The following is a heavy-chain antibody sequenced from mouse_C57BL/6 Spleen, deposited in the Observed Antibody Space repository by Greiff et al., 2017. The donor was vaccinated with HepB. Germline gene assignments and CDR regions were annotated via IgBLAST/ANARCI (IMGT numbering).Heavy chain of an antibody. V-gene: IGHV1-50*01. CDR3: APYDYDGYFDV. CDR2: IDPSDSYT. J-gene: IGHJ1*03. Sequence: QVQLQQPGAELVKPGASVKLSCKASGYTFTSYWMQWVKQRPGQGLEWIGEIDPSDSYTNYNQKFKGKATLTVDKSSSTAYMQVSNLTSEDSAVYYFAPYDYDGYFDVWGTGTTVTVSS. CDR1: GYTFTSYW. D-gene: IGHD2-4*01.